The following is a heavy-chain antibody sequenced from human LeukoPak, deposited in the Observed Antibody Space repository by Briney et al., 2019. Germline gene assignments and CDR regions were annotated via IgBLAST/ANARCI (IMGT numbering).Heavy chain of an antibody. V-gene: IGHV3-66*01. CDR2: IYSDGRT. CDR3: ARAPGVYTVVVPAAMGWFDP. J-gene: IGHJ5*02. D-gene: IGHD2-2*01. Sequence: GSLRLSCEVSGFTVSSNYMSWVRQAPGKGLEWVSVIYSDGRTYYADSVKGRFTISRDTSNNALHLQMNSLRAEDTAVYYCARAPGVYTVVVPAAMGWFDPWGQGTLVTVSS. CDR1: GFTVSSNY.